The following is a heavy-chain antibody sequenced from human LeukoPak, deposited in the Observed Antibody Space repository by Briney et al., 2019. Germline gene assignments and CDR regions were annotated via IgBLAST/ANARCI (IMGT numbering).Heavy chain of an antibody. CDR3: ASLRTLAAAGEDYYYGMDV. J-gene: IGHJ6*02. D-gene: IGHD6-13*01. CDR1: GGSFSGYY. V-gene: IGHV4-34*01. Sequence: SETLSLTCAVYGGSFSGYYWSWIRQPPGKGLEWIGEIYHSGSTNYNPSLKSRVTISVDTSKNQFSLKLSSVTAADTAVYYCASLRTLAAAGEDYYYGMDVWGQGTTVTVSS. CDR2: IYHSGST.